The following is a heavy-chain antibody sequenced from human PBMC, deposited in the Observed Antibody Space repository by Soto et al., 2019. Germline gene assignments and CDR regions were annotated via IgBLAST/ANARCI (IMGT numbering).Heavy chain of an antibody. Sequence: EVQLVESGGGLVEPGGSLRLFCAASGFSFSSFSMNWVRQAPGKGLEWVSSITSTSTYIYYADSVKGRFTISRDNAKSSLYLQMNSLRADDTAVYYCAREGNWNDVDFWGQGTLVTVSS. J-gene: IGHJ4*02. CDR2: ITSTSTYI. V-gene: IGHV3-21*01. CDR1: GFSFSSFS. D-gene: IGHD1-20*01. CDR3: AREGNWNDVDF.